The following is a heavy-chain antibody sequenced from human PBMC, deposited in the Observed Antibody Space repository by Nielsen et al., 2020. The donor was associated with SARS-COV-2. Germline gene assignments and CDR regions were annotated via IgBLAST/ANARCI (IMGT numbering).Heavy chain of an antibody. CDR1: GFTFSSYW. J-gene: IGHJ4*02. CDR3: ARESGIAAAGIDY. Sequence: GESLKISCAASGFTFSSYWMSWVRQAPGKGLEWVANIKQDGSEKYYVDSVKGRFTISRDNAKNSLYLQMNSLRAEDTAVYYCARESGIAAAGIDYWGQGTLVTVSS. CDR2: IKQDGSEK. V-gene: IGHV3-7*01. D-gene: IGHD6-13*01.